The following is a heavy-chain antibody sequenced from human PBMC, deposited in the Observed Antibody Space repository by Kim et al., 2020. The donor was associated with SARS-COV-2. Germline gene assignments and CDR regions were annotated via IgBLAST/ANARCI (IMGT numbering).Heavy chain of an antibody. CDR2: ISGSGGST. V-gene: IGHV3-23*01. CDR1: GFTFSSYA. J-gene: IGHJ6*02. CDR3: AKDLGWRGGTYYYGMDV. D-gene: IGHD1-1*01. Sequence: GGSLRLSCAASGFTFSSYAVSWVRQAPGKGLEWVSAISGSGGSTYYADSVKGRFTISRDNSKNTLYLQMNSLRAEDTAVYYCAKDLGWRGGTYYYGMDVWGQGTTVTVSS.